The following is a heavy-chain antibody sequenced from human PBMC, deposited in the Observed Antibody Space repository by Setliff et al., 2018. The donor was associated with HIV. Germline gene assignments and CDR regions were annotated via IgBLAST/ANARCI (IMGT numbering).Heavy chain of an antibody. Sequence: ASVKVSCKASGYTFSSNYMHWVRQAPGQGLEWMGLINPTGDITFYPQKFQARVTMTRDTSASTVYLELRSLRSEDTAVYYCAREYDVLTGYYISAFDIWGQGTMVTVSS. D-gene: IGHD3-9*01. CDR3: AREYDVLTGYYISAFDI. CDR1: GYTFSSNY. V-gene: IGHV1-46*01. J-gene: IGHJ3*02. CDR2: INPTGDIT.